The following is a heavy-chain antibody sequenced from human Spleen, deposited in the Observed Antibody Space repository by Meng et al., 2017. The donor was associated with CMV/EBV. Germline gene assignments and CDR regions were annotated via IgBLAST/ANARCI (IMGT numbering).Heavy chain of an antibody. CDR3: ARQDDYPLFSLDY. D-gene: IGHD5-24*01. V-gene: IGHV4-59*01. CDR2: IYYSGST. Sequence: GSLRLSCTVSGGSISSYYWSWIRQPPGKGLEWIGYIYYSGSTNYNPSLKSRVTISVDTSKNQFSLKLSSVTAADTAVYYCARQDDYPLFSLDYWGQGTLVTVSS. CDR1: GGSISSYY. J-gene: IGHJ4*02.